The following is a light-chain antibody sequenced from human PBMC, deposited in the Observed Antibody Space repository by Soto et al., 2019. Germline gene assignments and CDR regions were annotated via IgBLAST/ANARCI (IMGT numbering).Light chain of an antibody. CDR2: KAS. CDR3: QHYNSYSEA. Sequence: DIQMTQSPSSLSGPVGDRLTINCQASQTISSWLAWYQQKPGQAPKLLIYKASTLKSGVPSRFSGSGSGTDFTLTISSLEPDDFATYYCQHYNSYSEAFGQGTKVDNK. V-gene: IGKV1-5*03. J-gene: IGKJ1*01. CDR1: QTISSW.